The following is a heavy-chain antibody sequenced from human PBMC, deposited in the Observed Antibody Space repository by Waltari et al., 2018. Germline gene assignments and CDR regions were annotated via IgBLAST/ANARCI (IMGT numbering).Heavy chain of an antibody. J-gene: IGHJ4*02. CDR2: INHSGST. D-gene: IGHD1-26*01. CDR1: GGSFSGYY. CDR3: ANNEWGLPVD. Sequence: QVQLQQWGAGLLKPSATLSLTCAVYGGSFSGYYWSWIRQPPGKGLEWIGEINHSGSTNYNPSLRSRVTISADTSKNQFSLRLTSGTAADTAIYYCANNEWGLPVDWGQGTLVTVSS. V-gene: IGHV4-34*01.